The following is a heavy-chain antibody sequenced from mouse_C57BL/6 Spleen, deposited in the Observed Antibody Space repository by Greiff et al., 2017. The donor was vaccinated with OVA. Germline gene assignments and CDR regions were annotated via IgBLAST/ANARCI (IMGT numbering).Heavy chain of an antibody. CDR3: ARSYYYGSSYSYAMDY. CDR1: GYSITSGYY. J-gene: IGHJ4*01. Sequence: EVQVVESGPGLVKPSQSLSLTCSVTGYSITSGYYWNWIRQFPGNKLEWMGYISYDGSNNYNPSLKNRISITRDTSKNQFFLKLNSVTTEDTATYYCARSYYYGSSYSYAMDYWGQGTSVTVSS. CDR2: ISYDGSN. D-gene: IGHD1-1*01. V-gene: IGHV3-6*01.